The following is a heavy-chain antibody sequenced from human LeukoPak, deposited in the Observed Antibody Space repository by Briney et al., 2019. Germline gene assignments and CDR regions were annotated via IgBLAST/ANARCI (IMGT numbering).Heavy chain of an antibody. CDR2: IYTSGST. CDR1: GGSISSYY. D-gene: IGHD5-24*01. CDR3: ARSPVTERWLQLETYFDY. J-gene: IGHJ4*02. Sequence: PSQTLSLTCTVSGGSISSYYWSWIRQPAGKGLEWIGRIYTSGSTNYNPYLKSRVTMSVDTSKNQFSLKLSSVTAADTAVYYCARSPVTERWLQLETYFDYWGQGTLVTVSS. V-gene: IGHV4-4*07.